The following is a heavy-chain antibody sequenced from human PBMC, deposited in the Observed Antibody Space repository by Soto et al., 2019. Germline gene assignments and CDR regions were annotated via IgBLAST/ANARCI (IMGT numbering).Heavy chain of an antibody. V-gene: IGHV4-34*01. D-gene: IGHD6-6*01. CDR1: GGSFSGYY. Sequence: PSETLSRTCADYGGSFSGYYWSWIRQPPGKGLEWIGEINHSGSTNYNPSLKSRVTISVDKSKNQFSLKLSSVTAADTAVYYCARRQLAITPWGQGTLVTVSS. CDR3: ARRQLAITP. CDR2: INHSGST. J-gene: IGHJ5*02.